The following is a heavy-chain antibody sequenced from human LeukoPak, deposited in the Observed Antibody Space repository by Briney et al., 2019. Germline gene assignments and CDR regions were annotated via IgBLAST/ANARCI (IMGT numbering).Heavy chain of an antibody. J-gene: IGHJ4*02. Sequence: GGSLRLSCAASGFTFSSYSMNWVRQAPGKGLEWVSYISSSSSTIYYADSVKGRSTISRDNAKNSLYLQMSSLRAEDTAVYYCARGRITWIQQYYFDYWGQGTLVTVSS. D-gene: IGHD5-18*01. CDR2: ISSSSSTI. CDR1: GFTFSSYS. CDR3: ARGRITWIQQYYFDY. V-gene: IGHV3-48*01.